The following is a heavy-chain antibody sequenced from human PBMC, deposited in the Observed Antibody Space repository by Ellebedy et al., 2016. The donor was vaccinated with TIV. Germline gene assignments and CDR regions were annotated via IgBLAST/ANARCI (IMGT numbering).Heavy chain of an antibody. J-gene: IGHJ4*02. D-gene: IGHD3/OR15-3a*01. CDR1: GGSISSSSYY. V-gene: IGHV4-39*07. Sequence: MPSETLSLTCTVSGGSISSSSYYWGWIRQPPGRGLEWIGSIYYSGRTNYKPSLKSRVTISVDTSKNQFSLRFSSMTAADTAVYYCARSSGPYDLLRFDSWGQGTLVTVSS. CDR3: ARSSGPYDLLRFDS. CDR2: IYYSGRT.